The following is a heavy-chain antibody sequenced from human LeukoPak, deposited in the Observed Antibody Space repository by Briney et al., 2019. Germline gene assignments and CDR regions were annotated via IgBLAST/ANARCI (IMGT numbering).Heavy chain of an antibody. J-gene: IGHJ4*02. CDR2: IYHSGST. CDR1: GYSISSGYY. V-gene: IGHV4-38-2*02. Sequence: SETLSLTCTVSGYSISSGYYWGWIRQPPGKGLEWIGSIYHSGSTYYNPSLKSRVTISVDTSKNQFSLKLSSVTAADTAVYYCARGPPDSSGWVYWGQGTLVTVSS. D-gene: IGHD6-19*01. CDR3: ARGPPDSSGWVY.